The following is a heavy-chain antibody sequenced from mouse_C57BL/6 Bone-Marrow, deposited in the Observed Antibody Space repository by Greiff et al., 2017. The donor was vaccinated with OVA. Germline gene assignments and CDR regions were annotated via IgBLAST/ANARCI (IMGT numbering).Heavy chain of an antibody. Sequence: VKLVESGPGLVQPSQSLSITCTVSGFSLTSYGVHWVRQSPGKGLEWLGVIWSGGSTDYNAAFISRLSISKDNSTSQVFFKMNSLQADDTAIYYCARNSHYYGSSPSYAMDYWGQGTSVTVSS. CDR3: ARNSHYYGSSPSYAMDY. J-gene: IGHJ4*01. V-gene: IGHV2-2*01. CDR2: IWSGGST. CDR1: GFSLTSYG. D-gene: IGHD1-1*01.